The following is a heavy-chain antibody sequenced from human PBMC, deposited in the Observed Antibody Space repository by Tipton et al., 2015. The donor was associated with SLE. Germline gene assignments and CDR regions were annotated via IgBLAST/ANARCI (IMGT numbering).Heavy chain of an antibody. V-gene: IGHV3-30*14. CDR2: ISYDGSNK. J-gene: IGHJ4*02. Sequence: RSLRLSCAASGFTFSSYAMHWVRQAPGKGLEWVAVISYDGSNKYYADSVKGRFTISRDNSKNTLYLQMNSLRAEDTAVYYCASQILGAPAGLHYWGQGTLVTVSS. CDR3: ASQILGAPAGLHY. D-gene: IGHD1-26*01. CDR1: GFTFSSYA.